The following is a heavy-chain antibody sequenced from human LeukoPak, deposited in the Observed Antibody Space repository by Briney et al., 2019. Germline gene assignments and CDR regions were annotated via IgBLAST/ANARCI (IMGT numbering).Heavy chain of an antibody. V-gene: IGHV3-7*01. Sequence: GGSLRLSCAASGFTFSSYWMSWVRQAPGKGLEWVTNIKQDGSEKYYVDSVKGRFTISRDNAKNSLYLQMNSLRAEDTAVYYCARDPYSGWYDYWGQGTLVTVSS. D-gene: IGHD6-19*01. CDR2: IKQDGSEK. CDR3: ARDPYSGWYDY. J-gene: IGHJ4*02. CDR1: GFTFSSYW.